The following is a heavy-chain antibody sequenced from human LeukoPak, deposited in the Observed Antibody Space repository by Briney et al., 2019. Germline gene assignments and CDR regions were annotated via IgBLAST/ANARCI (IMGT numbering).Heavy chain of an antibody. D-gene: IGHD3-22*01. Sequence: SETLSHTCTVSDGSISSATYYWGWIRQPPNKGLDWIGSFFYTGSTYYSPSLKSRVTISVDTSENQFSLKLSSVTAADTAVYYCARYYYDSRGSAFDIWGQGTMVTVSS. V-gene: IGHV4-39*07. CDR3: ARYYYDSRGSAFDI. J-gene: IGHJ3*02. CDR1: DGSISSATYY. CDR2: FFYTGST.